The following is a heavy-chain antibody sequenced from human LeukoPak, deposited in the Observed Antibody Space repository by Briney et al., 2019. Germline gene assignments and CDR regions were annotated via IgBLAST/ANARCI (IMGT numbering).Heavy chain of an antibody. CDR3: ARTIVATIDLDY. D-gene: IGHD5-12*01. V-gene: IGHV1-2*02. Sequence: ASVKVSCKASGYTFTGYYMHWVRQAPGQGLEWMGWINPNSGGTNYAQKFQGRVTVTRDTSISTAYMELSRLRSDDTAVYYCARTIVATIDLDYWGQGTLVTVSS. CDR2: INPNSGGT. CDR1: GYTFTGYY. J-gene: IGHJ4*02.